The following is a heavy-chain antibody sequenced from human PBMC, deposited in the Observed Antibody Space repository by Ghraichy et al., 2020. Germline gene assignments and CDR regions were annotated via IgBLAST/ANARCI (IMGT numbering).Heavy chain of an antibody. CDR2: IGGSGGST. V-gene: IGHV3-23*01. CDR3: AKPYHSSGWSSFDY. CDR1: GFTFSSYA. J-gene: IGHJ4*02. Sequence: GGSLRLSCAASGFTFSSYAMSWVRQAPGKGLEWVSAIGGSGGSTYYPDSVKGRFTISRENSKNTRYLQMNSLRAEDTAEYYCAKPYHSSGWSSFDYWGQGTLVTVSS. D-gene: IGHD6-19*01.